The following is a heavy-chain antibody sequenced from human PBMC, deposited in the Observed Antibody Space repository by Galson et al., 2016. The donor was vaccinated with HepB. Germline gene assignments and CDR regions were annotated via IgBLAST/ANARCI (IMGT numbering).Heavy chain of an antibody. D-gene: IGHD6-13*01. J-gene: IGHJ4*02. Sequence: SLRLSCAASGFTFSDYTMHWVRQAPGKALEWVSLITWDGGATHYADSVKSRFTVSRDNSRYSLYLHMNSLTTEDTALYYCAKDPGIAVAGTVTYFDSWGQGALVTVSP. CDR3: AKDPGIAVAGTVTYFDS. V-gene: IGHV3-43*01. CDR2: ITWDGGAT. CDR1: GFTFSDYT.